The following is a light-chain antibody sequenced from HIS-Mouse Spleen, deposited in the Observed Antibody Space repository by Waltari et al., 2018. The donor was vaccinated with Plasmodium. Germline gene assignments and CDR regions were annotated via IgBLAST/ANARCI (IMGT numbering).Light chain of an antibody. Sequence: EIVLTQSPATLSLSPGERATLSCRASQSVSSYLAWYKQKPGQAPRLLIYDASNRATGIPARCSGRGSGTDFTLTISSLEPEDFAVYYCQQRSNWPSLTFGGGTKVEIK. CDR2: DAS. CDR3: QQRSNWPSLT. CDR1: QSVSSY. J-gene: IGKJ4*01. V-gene: IGKV3-11*01.